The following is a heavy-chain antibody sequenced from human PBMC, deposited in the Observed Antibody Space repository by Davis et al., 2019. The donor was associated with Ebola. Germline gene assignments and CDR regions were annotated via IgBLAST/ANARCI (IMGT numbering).Heavy chain of an antibody. Sequence: HTGGSLRLSCAASGFTFSNHWMYWVRQAPGQGLVYLSRINGDGSRTGYADSVEGRFTISRDNTKNTLCLQMNSLRAEDTAVYYCARDESYRIDFWGQGTLVTVSS. CDR3: ARDESYRIDF. J-gene: IGHJ4*02. CDR1: GFTFSNHW. CDR2: INGDGSRT. D-gene: IGHD3-10*01. V-gene: IGHV3-74*01.